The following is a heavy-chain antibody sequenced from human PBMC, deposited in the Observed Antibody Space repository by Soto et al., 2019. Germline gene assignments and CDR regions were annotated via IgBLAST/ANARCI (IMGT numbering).Heavy chain of an antibody. CDR2: IWYDGSNK. CDR3: AGASSPSGYNWFDP. D-gene: IGHD6-13*01. CDR1: GFTFSSYG. Sequence: GGSLRLSCAASGFTFSSYGMHWVRQAPGKGLEWVAVIWYDGSNKYYADSVKGRFTISRDNSKNTLYLQMNSLRAEDTAVYYCAGASSPSGYNWFDPWGQGTLVTVSS. V-gene: IGHV3-33*01. J-gene: IGHJ5*02.